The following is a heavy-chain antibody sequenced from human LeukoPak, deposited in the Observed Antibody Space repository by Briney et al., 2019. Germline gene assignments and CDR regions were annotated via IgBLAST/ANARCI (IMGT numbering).Heavy chain of an antibody. CDR2: IKSKTDGGTT. D-gene: IGHD5-18*01. V-gene: IGHV3-15*01. Sequence: GGSLRLSCAASGFTFSNAWTSWVRQAPGKGLEWVGRIKSKTDGGTTDYAAPVKGRFTISRDDSKNTLYLQMNSLKTEDTAVYYCTTDPRGRQLWLDGMDVWGQGTTVTVSS. J-gene: IGHJ6*02. CDR1: GFTFSNAW. CDR3: TTDPRGRQLWLDGMDV.